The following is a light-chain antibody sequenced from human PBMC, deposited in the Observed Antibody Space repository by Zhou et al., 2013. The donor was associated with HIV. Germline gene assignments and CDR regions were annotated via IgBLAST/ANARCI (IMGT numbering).Light chain of an antibody. CDR3: QQFKSYPLT. CDR2: TAS. CDR1: QNINKW. J-gene: IGKJ4*01. Sequence: DIQMTQSPSTLSASVGDRVSITCRASQNINKWLAWYQQKPGKAPKVLIYTASSLESGVPSRFSGSGSGTEFTLTISSVEPDDIGTYYCQQFKSYPLTFGGGTKVEI. V-gene: IGKV1-5*03.